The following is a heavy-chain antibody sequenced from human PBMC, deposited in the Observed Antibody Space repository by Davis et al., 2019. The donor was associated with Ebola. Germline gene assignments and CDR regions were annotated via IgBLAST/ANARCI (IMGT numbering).Heavy chain of an antibody. CDR3: ARWGPGRPLDY. V-gene: IGHV3-33*08. J-gene: IGHJ4*02. Sequence: GESLKISCAASGFTFSSYAMHWVRQAPGKGLEWVAVIWYDGSNKYYADSVKDRFTISRDNSKNTLYLQMNSLRAEDTAVYYCARWGPGRPLDYWGQGTLVTVSS. CDR2: IWYDGSNK. CDR1: GFTFSSYA. D-gene: IGHD6-6*01.